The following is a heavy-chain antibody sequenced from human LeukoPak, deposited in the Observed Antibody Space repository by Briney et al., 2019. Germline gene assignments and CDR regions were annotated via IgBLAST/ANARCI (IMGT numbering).Heavy chain of an antibody. CDR2: ISAYNGNT. CDR3: TRAPTYPQSMYYQYYMDV. Sequence: ASVKVSRKASGYTFTSYGISWVRQAPGQGLEWMGWISAYNGNTNYAQKVQGRVTMTTDTSTSTAYMELRSLRSDDTAVYYCTRAPTYPQSMYYQYYMDVWGKGTTVTVSS. J-gene: IGHJ6*03. CDR1: GYTFTSYG. V-gene: IGHV1-18*01. D-gene: IGHD2-2*01.